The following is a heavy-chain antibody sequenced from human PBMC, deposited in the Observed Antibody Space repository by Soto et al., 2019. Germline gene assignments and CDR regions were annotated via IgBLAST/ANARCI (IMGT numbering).Heavy chain of an antibody. CDR3: ARDTGDGYNWDY. CDR2: ISYSGST. D-gene: IGHD1-20*01. J-gene: IGHJ4*02. V-gene: IGHV4-59*01. Sequence: PSETLSLTCTVSGVSISSYYWTWIRQPPGKGLEWIGYISYSGSTSYNPSLKSRITISVDTSKNQFSLKLSSVTAADTAVYYCARDTGDGYNWDYWGQGTLVTVSS. CDR1: GVSISSYY.